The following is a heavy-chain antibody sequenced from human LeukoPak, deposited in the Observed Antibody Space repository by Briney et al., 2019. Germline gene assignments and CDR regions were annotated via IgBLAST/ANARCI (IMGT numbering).Heavy chain of an antibody. D-gene: IGHD6-13*01. V-gene: IGHV3-23*01. CDR2: ISGSGDST. J-gene: IGHJ4*02. CDR3: AKALAAAGLPYFDY. CDR1: GFTFSSYA. Sequence: PGGSLRLSCAASGFTFSSYAMSWVRQAPGKGLEWVSAISGSGDSTYYADSVKGRFTISRDNSKNTLYLQMNSLGAEDTAVYYCAKALAAAGLPYFDYWGQGTLVTVSS.